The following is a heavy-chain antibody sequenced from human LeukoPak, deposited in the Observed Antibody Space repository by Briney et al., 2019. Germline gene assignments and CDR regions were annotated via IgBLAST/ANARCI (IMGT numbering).Heavy chain of an antibody. J-gene: IGHJ5*02. D-gene: IGHD6-13*01. CDR2: INHSGST. CDR1: GGSFSVYY. V-gene: IGHV4-34*01. Sequence: PSETLSLTCAVYGGSFSVYYWSWIRQPPGKGLEWIGEINHSGSTNYNPSLKSRVTISVDTSKNQFSLKLSSVTAADTAVYYCARGRARGYSTVGWFDPWGQGTLVTVSS. CDR3: ARGRARGYSTVGWFDP.